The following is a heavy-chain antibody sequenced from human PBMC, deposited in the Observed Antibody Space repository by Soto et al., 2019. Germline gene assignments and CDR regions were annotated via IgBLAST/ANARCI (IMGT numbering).Heavy chain of an antibody. CDR3: ARADERTRHYYYGMDV. CDR2: IIPIFGTA. V-gene: IGHV1-69*13. CDR1: GGTFSSYA. D-gene: IGHD2-8*01. Sequence: GASVKVSCKASGGTFSSYAISWVRQAPGQGLEWMGGIIPIFGTANYAQKFQGRVTITADESTSTAYMELSSLRSEDTAVYYCARADERTRHYYYGMDVWGQGTTVTVSS. J-gene: IGHJ6*02.